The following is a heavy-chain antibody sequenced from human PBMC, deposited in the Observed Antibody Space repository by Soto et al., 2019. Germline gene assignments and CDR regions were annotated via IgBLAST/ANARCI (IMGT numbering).Heavy chain of an antibody. CDR2: ISYDGSNK. CDR1: GFTFSSYA. CDR3: ARGKYYDFWSGYSTTPFDY. D-gene: IGHD3-3*01. J-gene: IGHJ4*02. V-gene: IGHV3-30-3*01. Sequence: GGSLRLSCAASGFTFSSYAMHWVRQAPGKGLEWVAVISYDGSNKYYADSVKGRFTISRDNSKNTLYLQMNSLRAEDTAVYYCARGKYYDFWSGYSTTPFDYWGQGTLVTVSS.